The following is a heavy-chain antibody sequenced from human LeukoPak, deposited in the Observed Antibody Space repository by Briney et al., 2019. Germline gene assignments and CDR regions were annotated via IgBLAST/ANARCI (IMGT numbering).Heavy chain of an antibody. CDR1: DLPVSINY. D-gene: IGHD6-6*01. Sequence: GGSLRLSCAASDLPVSINYMTWVRQAPGKGLEWVSVIYSGGTTFYADSVKGRFTISRDNSKNTLYLQMNSLRAEDTAVYYCARDKEQLVHSRFDYWGQGTLVTVSS. CDR3: ARDKEQLVHSRFDY. CDR2: IYSGGTT. V-gene: IGHV3-53*05. J-gene: IGHJ4*02.